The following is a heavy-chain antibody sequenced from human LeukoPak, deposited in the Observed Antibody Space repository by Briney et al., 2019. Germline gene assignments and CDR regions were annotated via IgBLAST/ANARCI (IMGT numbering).Heavy chain of an antibody. CDR2: IYYSGST. CDR3: ARDQIYGSGSYPLY. Sequence: SETLSLTCTVSGGSISSSSYYWGWIRQPPGKGLEWIGSIYYSGSTYYNPSLKSRVTISVDTSKNQFSLKLSSVTAADTAVYYCARDQIYGSGSYPLYWGQGTLVTVSS. CDR1: GGSISSSSYY. D-gene: IGHD3-10*01. J-gene: IGHJ4*02. V-gene: IGHV4-39*07.